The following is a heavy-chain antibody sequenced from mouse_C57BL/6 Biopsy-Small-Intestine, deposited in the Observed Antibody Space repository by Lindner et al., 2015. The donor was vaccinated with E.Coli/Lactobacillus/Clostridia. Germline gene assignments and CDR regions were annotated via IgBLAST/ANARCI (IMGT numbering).Heavy chain of an antibody. CDR2: INPSTGGT. J-gene: IGHJ2*01. V-gene: IGHV1-42*01. Sequence: VQLQESGPELVKPGASVKISCKASGYSFTGYYMNWVKQSPEKSLEWIGEINPSTGGTTYNQKFKAKATLTVDKSSSTAYMQLKSLTSEDSAVYYCARRDQPGTDYWGQGTTLTVSS. CDR3: ARRDQPGTDY. D-gene: IGHD4-1*01. CDR1: GYSFTGYY.